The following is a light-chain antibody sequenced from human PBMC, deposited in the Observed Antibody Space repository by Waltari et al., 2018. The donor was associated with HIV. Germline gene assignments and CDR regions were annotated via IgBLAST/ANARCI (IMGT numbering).Light chain of an antibody. V-gene: IGKV2-28*01. J-gene: IGKJ1*01. CDR2: LGS. CDR3: MHDQQSPV. Sequence: MIQSPDFLVVSQGESASISCRSSQSLLHSNGQTYLDWYVQRPGQAPELLVYLGSRRASGVPDRITGSGSGTDFILRISRVEAEDVGIYYCMHDQQSPVFGQGTKVEVK. CDR1: QSLLHSNGQTY.